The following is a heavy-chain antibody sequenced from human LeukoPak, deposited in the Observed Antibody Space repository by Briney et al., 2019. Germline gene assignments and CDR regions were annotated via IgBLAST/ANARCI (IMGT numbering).Heavy chain of an antibody. V-gene: IGHV4-61*02. D-gene: IGHD6-25*01. CDR2: INSRGST. CDR3: ARYRLGWFDP. CDR1: GGSVSSSDYF. J-gene: IGHJ5*02. Sequence: SETLSLTCTASGGSVSSSDYFWSWIRQPAGKGLEWIGRINSRGSTNYNPSLKSRVTLSVDTSKNQFSLKLTSVTVADTAVYYCARYRLGWFDPWGQGTLVTVSS.